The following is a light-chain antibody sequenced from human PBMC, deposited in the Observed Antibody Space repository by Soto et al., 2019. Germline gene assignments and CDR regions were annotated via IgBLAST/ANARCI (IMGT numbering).Light chain of an antibody. CDR2: RNN. J-gene: IGLJ3*02. Sequence: LTQPPSASGTPGQRVTISCSGSNSNIGSHYVYWFQQLPGAAPKVLLYRNNRRPSGVPDRFSGSKSGTSVSLDISGLRSEDEADYYCASWDDSLSGGVFGGGTKLTVL. CDR3: ASWDDSLSGGV. V-gene: IGLV1-47*01. CDR1: NSNIGSHY.